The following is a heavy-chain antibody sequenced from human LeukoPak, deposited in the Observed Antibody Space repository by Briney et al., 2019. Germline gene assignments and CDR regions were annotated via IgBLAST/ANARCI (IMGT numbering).Heavy chain of an antibody. CDR2: ISGSCGGT. CDR1: GFTFSSYA. CDR3: ANLGDSSGWYVFDY. V-gene: IGHV3-23*01. Sequence: GGSLRLSCAASGFTFSSYAMSWVRQAPGQGLEWVSAISGSCGGTYYANSVLGRFTIFTDDSKNTLYLQMNSLRAEDTAVYYCANLGDSSGWYVFDYWGQGTLVTVSS. D-gene: IGHD6-19*01. J-gene: IGHJ4*02.